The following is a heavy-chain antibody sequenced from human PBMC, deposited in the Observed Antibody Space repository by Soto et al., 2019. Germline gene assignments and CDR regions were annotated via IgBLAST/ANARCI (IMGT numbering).Heavy chain of an antibody. V-gene: IGHV2-5*02. CDR3: VHKYSSASGYYVDV. CDR2: IYWDDDK. J-gene: IGHJ6*03. D-gene: IGHD6-6*01. CDR1: GFSLNFSGVG. Sequence: QITLKESGPTLVKPTQTLTLTCTFSGFSLNFSGVGVGWIRQPPGKALEWLALIYWDDDKRYSSSLQRRVTITKDTSQNQVVLSMTNMDPADTGTYFCVHKYSSASGYYVDVWGKGTTVTVSS.